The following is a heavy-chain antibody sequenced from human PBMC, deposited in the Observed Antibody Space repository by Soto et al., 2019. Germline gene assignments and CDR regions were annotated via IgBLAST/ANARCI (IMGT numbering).Heavy chain of an antibody. CDR3: AKDGPGLELLNYSGP. J-gene: IGHJ5*02. Sequence: QVQLVQSGAEVKKPGSSVKVSCKASGGTFSSYAFSWVRQAPGQGLEWMGGIIPVFGTANYAQKFQGRVTITADESTNTVYMDLSSLTSEDTAVYYCAKDGPGLELLNYSGPWGQGTLVTVSS. V-gene: IGHV1-69*01. D-gene: IGHD1-7*01. CDR1: GGTFSSYA. CDR2: IIPVFGTA.